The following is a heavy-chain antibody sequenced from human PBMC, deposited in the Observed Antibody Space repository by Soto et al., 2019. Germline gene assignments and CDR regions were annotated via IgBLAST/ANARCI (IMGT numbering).Heavy chain of an antibody. CDR1: GYTFTDYY. J-gene: IGHJ6*02. V-gene: IGHV1-2*04. D-gene: IGHD6-13*01. CDR3: ARGAQQVVPLYYYHALDV. CDR2: INPQSGGT. Sequence: QVQLVQSGAEVKKPGASVKVSCKASGYTFTDYYLHWVRQAPGQGLEGRGGINPQSGGTNYAQKFQAWVTMTRDTSTSTAYMELRRLRSDDTAVFFCARGAQQVVPLYYYHALDVWGQGTTVTASS.